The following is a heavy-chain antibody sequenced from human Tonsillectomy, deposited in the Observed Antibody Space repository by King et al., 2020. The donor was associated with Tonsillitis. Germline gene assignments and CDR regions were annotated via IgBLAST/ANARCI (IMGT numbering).Heavy chain of an antibody. J-gene: IGHJ3*02. D-gene: IGHD3-22*01. CDR3: ARDKGADYYETSRGAFDI. CDR1: GFTFSNYD. CDR2: IRSSGKYI. V-gene: IGHV3-21*01. Sequence: VQLVESGGVLVKPVGSLRLSCATSGFTFSNYDMNWVRQAPGKGLECVSSIRSSGKYIYYAGSLTGRFTISRDDAKNSLYLQMNYLRADDTAVYYCARDKGADYYETSRGAFDIWGQGTMVTVSS.